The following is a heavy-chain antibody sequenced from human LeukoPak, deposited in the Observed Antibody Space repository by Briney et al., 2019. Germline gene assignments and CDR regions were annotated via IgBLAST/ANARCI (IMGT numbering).Heavy chain of an antibody. J-gene: IGHJ6*02. Sequence: GASAKVSCEASGYTFTSYGISWARQAPGQGLEWMGWISAYNGNTNYAQKLQGRVTMTTDTSTSTAYMELRSLRSDDTAVYYCARELVVVPAASLGEYYYYGMDVWGQGTTVTVSS. CDR2: ISAYNGNT. V-gene: IGHV1-18*01. CDR3: ARELVVVPAASLGEYYYYGMDV. CDR1: GYTFTSYG. D-gene: IGHD2-2*01.